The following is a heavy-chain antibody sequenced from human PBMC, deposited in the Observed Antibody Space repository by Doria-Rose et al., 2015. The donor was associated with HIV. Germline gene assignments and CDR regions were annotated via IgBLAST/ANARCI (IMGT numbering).Heavy chain of an antibody. D-gene: IGHD3-22*01. Sequence: QVQLVQSGPGLVKPSETLSLTCSVSGDSISTYYWNWIRQPPGKGLEWIGYIYYSGSTNYKRSLKSRVTISVDTSKNQFSLKLSSVTAADTAVYYCARGTFYDSSGYYPYFDYWGQGTLVTVSS. V-gene: IGHV4-59*01. CDR1: GDSISTYY. CDR3: ARGTFYDSSGYYPYFDY. CDR2: IYYSGST. J-gene: IGHJ4*02.